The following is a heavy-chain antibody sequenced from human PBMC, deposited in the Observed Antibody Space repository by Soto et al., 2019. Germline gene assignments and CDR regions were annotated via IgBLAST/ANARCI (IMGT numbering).Heavy chain of an antibody. V-gene: IGHV3-48*02. D-gene: IGHD5-18*01. Sequence: PGGSLRLSCAASGFTFSSYSMNWVRQAPGKGLEWVSYISSSSSTIYYADSVKGRFTISRDNAKNSLYLQMNSLRDEDTAVYYCAGWIQLWLDPDGMDVWGQGTTVTSP. CDR2: ISSSSSTI. CDR1: GFTFSSYS. J-gene: IGHJ6*02. CDR3: AGWIQLWLDPDGMDV.